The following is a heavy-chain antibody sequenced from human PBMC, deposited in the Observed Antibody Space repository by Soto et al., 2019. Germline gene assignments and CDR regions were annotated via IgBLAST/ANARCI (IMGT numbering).Heavy chain of an antibody. CDR1: GGSFSGYY. Sequence: SETLSLTCAVYGGSFSGYYWSWIRQPPGKGLEWIGEINHSGSTNYNPSLKSRVTISVDTSKNQFSLKLSSVTAADTAVYYCARVTGTTGANAFDIWGQGTMVTVSS. CDR2: INHSGST. V-gene: IGHV4-34*01. J-gene: IGHJ3*02. D-gene: IGHD1-1*01. CDR3: ARVTGTTGANAFDI.